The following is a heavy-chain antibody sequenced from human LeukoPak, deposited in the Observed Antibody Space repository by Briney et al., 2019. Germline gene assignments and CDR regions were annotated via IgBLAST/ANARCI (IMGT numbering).Heavy chain of an antibody. V-gene: IGHV4-39*01. CDR1: GGSISSSSYY. CDR2: IYYSGNT. CDR3: ARILKQFGLDY. J-gene: IGHJ4*02. Sequence: SETLSLTCTVSGGSISSSSYYWGWIRQPPGKGLEWIGSIYYSGNTYYNPSLRSRVTISVDTSKNQFSLKLASVTAADTALYYCARILKQFGLDYWGQGTLVTVSS. D-gene: IGHD3-10*01.